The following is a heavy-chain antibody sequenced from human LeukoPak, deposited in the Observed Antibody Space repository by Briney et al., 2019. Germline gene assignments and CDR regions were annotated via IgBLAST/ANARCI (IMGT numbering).Heavy chain of an antibody. CDR1: GGSISSYY. CDR3: ARYMPVADIFDL. V-gene: IGHV4-59*01. D-gene: IGHD6-19*01. Sequence: SETLSLTCTVSGGSISSYYWSWIRQPPGKGLEWMGYIYYSGSTNYNPSLQCRVPISVDTSTNQFSLKLSSVTAADTAVYYCARYMPVADIFDLWGRGTLVTVSS. CDR2: IYYSGST. J-gene: IGHJ2*01.